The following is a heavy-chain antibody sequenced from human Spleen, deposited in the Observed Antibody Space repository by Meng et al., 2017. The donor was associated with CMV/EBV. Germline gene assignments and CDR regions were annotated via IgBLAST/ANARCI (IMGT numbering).Heavy chain of an antibody. D-gene: IGHD2-2*01. J-gene: IGHJ5*02. Sequence: ASVKVSCKASGYTFTGYYMHWVRQAPGQGLEWMGWINPNSGGTNYAQKFQGRVTMTRDTSISTAYMDLSRLSSDDTAVYYYARDRVDVVVPAEGWFDPGGQGTLVTVSS. V-gene: IGHV1-2*02. CDR2: INPNSGGT. CDR1: GYTFTGYY. CDR3: ARDRVDVVVPAEGWFDP.